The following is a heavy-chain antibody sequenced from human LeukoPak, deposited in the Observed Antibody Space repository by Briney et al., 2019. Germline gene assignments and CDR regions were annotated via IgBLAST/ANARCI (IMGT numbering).Heavy chain of an antibody. Sequence: SETLSLTCTVSGGSVNYDACSWSWIRHSAGKALEWIGYTYQPLGPSYNPSLKSRVTISMDKSKRQLFLKLTSVTAADTAVYYCAACTSGSCYSGAPFDWWGQGTLVTVSS. CDR1: GGSVNYDACS. CDR3: AACTSGSCYSGAPFDW. D-gene: IGHD2-15*01. J-gene: IGHJ4*02. V-gene: IGHV4-30-2*06. CDR2: TYQPLGP.